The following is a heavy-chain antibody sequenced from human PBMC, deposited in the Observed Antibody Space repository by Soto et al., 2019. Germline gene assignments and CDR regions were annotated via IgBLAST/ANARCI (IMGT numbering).Heavy chain of an antibody. CDR2: ISAYNGNT. CDR3: ARDGYCSGGSCIDAFDI. J-gene: IGHJ3*02. CDR1: GYTFTSYG. V-gene: IGHV1-18*01. Sequence: QVQLVQSGAEVKKPGASVKVSCTASGYTFTSYGISWVRQAPGQGLEWMGWISAYNGNTNYAQKLQGRVTMTTDTPTSTAYMELRSLRSDDTAVYYCARDGYCSGGSCIDAFDIWGQGTMVTVSS. D-gene: IGHD2-15*01.